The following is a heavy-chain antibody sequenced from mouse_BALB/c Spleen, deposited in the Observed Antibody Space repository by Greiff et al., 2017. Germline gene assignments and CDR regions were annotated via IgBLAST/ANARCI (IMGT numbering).Heavy chain of an antibody. V-gene: IGHV1-67*01. D-gene: IGHD2-1*01. CDR1: GYTFTDYA. CDR3: ARDGNPYYAMDY. J-gene: IGHJ4*01. CDR2: ISTYYGNT. Sequence: QVQLKQSGPELVRPGVSVKISCKGSGYTFTDYAMHWVKQSHAKSLEWIGVISTYYGNTNYNQKFKGKATMTVDKSSSTAYMELARLTSEDSAIYYCARDGNPYYAMDYWGQGTSVTVSS.